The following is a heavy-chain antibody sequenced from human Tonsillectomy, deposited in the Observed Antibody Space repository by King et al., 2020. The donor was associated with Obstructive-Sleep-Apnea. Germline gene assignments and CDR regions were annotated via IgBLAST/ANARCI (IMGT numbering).Heavy chain of an antibody. CDR1: GGSSSGFY. Sequence: VQLQQWGAGPLKPSETLSLTCAVHGGSSSGFYWNWIRQPPGKGLEWIGEINHSGRTKYNPSLRSRLIISSDTSKGQFSLKMNSVTAADTAVYYCAARNGYSYGYFSPFDYWGPGSLVIVSS. CDR2: INHSGRT. J-gene: IGHJ4*02. V-gene: IGHV4-34*01. CDR3: AARNGYSYGYFSPFDY. D-gene: IGHD5-18*01.